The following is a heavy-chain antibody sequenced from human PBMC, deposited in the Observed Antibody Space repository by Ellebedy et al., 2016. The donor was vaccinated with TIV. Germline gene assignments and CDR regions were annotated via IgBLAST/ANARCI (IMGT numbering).Heavy chain of an antibody. Sequence: GESLKISCAASGFTFSSYWMHWVRQAPGKGLVWVSRINSDGSSTSYADSVKGRFTISRDNAKNTLYLQMNSLRAEDTAMYYCARDQRVVPFDYWGQGTLVTVSS. J-gene: IGHJ4*02. CDR3: ARDQRVVPFDY. CDR1: GFTFSSYW. V-gene: IGHV3-74*01. CDR2: INSDGSST.